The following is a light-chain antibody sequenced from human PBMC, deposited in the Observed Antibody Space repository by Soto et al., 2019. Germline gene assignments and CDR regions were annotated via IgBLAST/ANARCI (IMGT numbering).Light chain of an antibody. CDR2: GAS. V-gene: IGKV3-11*01. J-gene: IGKJ1*01. CDR3: QQHSHWPPWT. CDR1: ENVRTF. Sequence: EVVLTQSPATLSLSPGERATLSCRASENVRTFVDWYQQKPVQAPRLLIYGASNRATGIPARFSGSGSGTDFTLTISKLEPEDFAVYYCQQHSHWPPWTFGQGTRVEIQ.